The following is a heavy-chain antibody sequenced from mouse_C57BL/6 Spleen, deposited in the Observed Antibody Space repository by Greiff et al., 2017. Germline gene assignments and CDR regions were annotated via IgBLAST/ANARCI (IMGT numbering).Heavy chain of an antibody. V-gene: IGHV5-4*01. Sequence: DVHLVESGGGLVKPGGSLKLSCAASGFTFSSYAMSWVRQTPEKRLEWVATISDGGSYTYYPDNVKGRFTISRDTAKNNLYLQMSHLKSEDTAMYYCARDPPLAWFAYWGQGTLVTVSA. CDR2: ISDGGSYT. CDR3: ARDPPLAWFAY. J-gene: IGHJ3*01. CDR1: GFTFSSYA.